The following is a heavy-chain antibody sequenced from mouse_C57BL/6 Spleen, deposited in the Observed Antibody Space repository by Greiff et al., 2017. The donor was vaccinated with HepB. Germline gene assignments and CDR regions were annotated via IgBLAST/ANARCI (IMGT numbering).Heavy chain of an antibody. D-gene: IGHD1-1*01. V-gene: IGHV1-15*01. Sequence: QVQLQQSGAELVRPGASVTLSCKASGYTFTDYEMHWVKQTPVHGLEWIGAIDPETGGTAYNQKFKGKAILTADKSSSTAYMELRSLTSEDSAVYYCTRSGSSFPDHYAMDYWGQGTSVTVSS. CDR2: IDPETGGT. J-gene: IGHJ4*01. CDR1: GYTFTDYE. CDR3: TRSGSSFPDHYAMDY.